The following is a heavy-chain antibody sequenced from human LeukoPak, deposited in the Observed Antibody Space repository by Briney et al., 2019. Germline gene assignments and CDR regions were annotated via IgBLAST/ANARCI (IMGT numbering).Heavy chain of an antibody. J-gene: IGHJ5*02. V-gene: IGHV4-34*01. D-gene: IGHD3-10*01. CDR3: ARAAILWFGELFLGFDP. CDR1: GGSFSGYY. CDR2: INHSGST. Sequence: PSETLSLTCAVYGGSFSGYYRSWIRQPPGKGLEWIGEINHSGSTNYNPSLKSRVTISVDTSKNQFSLKLSSVTAADTAVYYCARAAILWFGELFLGFDPWGQGTLVTVSS.